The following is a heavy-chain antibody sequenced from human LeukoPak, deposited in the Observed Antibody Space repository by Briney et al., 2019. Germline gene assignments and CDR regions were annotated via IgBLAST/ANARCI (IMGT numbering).Heavy chain of an antibody. D-gene: IGHD6-19*01. J-gene: IGHJ4*02. CDR2: INPSGGST. CDR1: GYTFTSYY. V-gene: IGHV1-46*03. CDR3: ARSRIAVAGPPSS. Sequence: ASVKVSCKASGYTFTSYYMHWVRQAPGQGLEWMGIINPSGGSTSYAQKFQGRVTMTRDTSTSTAYMELSSLRSEDTAVYYCARSRIAVAGPPSSWGQGTLVTVSS.